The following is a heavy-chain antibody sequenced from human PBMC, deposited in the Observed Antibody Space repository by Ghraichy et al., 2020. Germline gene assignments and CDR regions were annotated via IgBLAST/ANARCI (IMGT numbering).Heavy chain of an antibody. Sequence: LSLTCAASGFSFSSYGLNWVRQAPGKGLEWVAVTSYDGTKKYYADSVKGRFTISRDNSKNTLYLQMNSLRADDTAMYYCAKDGGLERGAYYYYGMDVWGQGTTVTVSS. J-gene: IGHJ6*02. D-gene: IGHD3-10*01. CDR2: TSYDGTKK. CDR1: GFSFSSYG. CDR3: AKDGGLERGAYYYYGMDV. V-gene: IGHV3-30*18.